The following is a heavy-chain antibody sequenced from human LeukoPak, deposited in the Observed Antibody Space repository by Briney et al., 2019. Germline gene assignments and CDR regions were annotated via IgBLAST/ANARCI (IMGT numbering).Heavy chain of an antibody. J-gene: IGHJ4*02. D-gene: IGHD3-22*01. Sequence: SVKVSCKASGYTFTSYGISWVRQAPGQGLEWMEGIIPIFGTTNYAQKFQGRVTITADESTSTAYMELSSLRSEDTAVFYCAADYYEGSGFYYVDYWGQGTLVTVSS. V-gene: IGHV1-69*13. CDR2: IIPIFGTT. CDR1: GYTFTSYG. CDR3: AADYYEGSGFYYVDY.